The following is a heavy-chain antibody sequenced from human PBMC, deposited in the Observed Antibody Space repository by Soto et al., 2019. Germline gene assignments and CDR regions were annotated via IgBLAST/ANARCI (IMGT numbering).Heavy chain of an antibody. D-gene: IGHD6-13*01. CDR2: ISAYNGNT. Sequence: QVQLVQSGAEVKKPGASVKVSCKASGYTFTSYSISWVRQAPGQGLEWMGWISAYNGNTNYAQKLQGRVTMTTDTSTSTAYMELRSLRSDDTAVYYCAVASGSLYSSSWYYFDYWGQGTLVTVSS. J-gene: IGHJ4*02. CDR1: GYTFTSYS. CDR3: AVASGSLYSSSWYYFDY. V-gene: IGHV1-18*01.